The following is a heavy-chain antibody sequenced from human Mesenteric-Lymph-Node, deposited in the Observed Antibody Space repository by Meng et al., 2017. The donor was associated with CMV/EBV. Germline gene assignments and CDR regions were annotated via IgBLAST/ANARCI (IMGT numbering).Heavy chain of an antibody. V-gene: IGHV3-9*01. D-gene: IGHD2-2*01. J-gene: IGHJ6*02. CDR1: GFTFDDYA. Sequence: SLKISCVASGFTFDDYAMHWVRQAPGKGLEWVSGISWNSGSIGYADSVKGRFTISRDNAKNSLYLQMNSLRAEDTAVYYCARALCSSTSCYYYYGMDVWGQGTTVTVSS. CDR3: ARALCSSTSCYYYYGMDV. CDR2: ISWNSGSI.